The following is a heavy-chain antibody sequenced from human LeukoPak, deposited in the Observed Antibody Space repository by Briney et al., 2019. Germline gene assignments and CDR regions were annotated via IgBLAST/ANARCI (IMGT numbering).Heavy chain of an antibody. V-gene: IGHV3-30*03. Sequence: GGSLRLSCAASGFTFSSYGMHWVRQAPGKGLEWVAVISYDGSNKYYADSVKGRFTISRDNSKNTLYLQMNSLRAEDTAVYYCAATSMVRGVELDYWGQGTLVTVSS. CDR3: AATSMVRGVELDY. J-gene: IGHJ4*02. CDR2: ISYDGSNK. CDR1: GFTFSSYG. D-gene: IGHD3-10*01.